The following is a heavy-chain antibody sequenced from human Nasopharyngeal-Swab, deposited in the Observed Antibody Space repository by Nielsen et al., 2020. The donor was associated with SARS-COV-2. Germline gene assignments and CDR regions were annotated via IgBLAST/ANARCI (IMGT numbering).Heavy chain of an antibody. V-gene: IGHV3-15*01. CDR1: GFTFSNAW. Sequence: GESLKISCAASGFTFSNAWMSWVRQAPGKGLEWVGRIKSKTDGGTTDYAAPVKGRFTISRDDSKNTLYLQMNSLKTEDTAVYYCARGATIFGVVLGDSYGMDVWGQGTTVTVSS. D-gene: IGHD3-3*01. J-gene: IGHJ6*02. CDR2: IKSKTDGGTT. CDR3: ARGATIFGVVLGDSYGMDV.